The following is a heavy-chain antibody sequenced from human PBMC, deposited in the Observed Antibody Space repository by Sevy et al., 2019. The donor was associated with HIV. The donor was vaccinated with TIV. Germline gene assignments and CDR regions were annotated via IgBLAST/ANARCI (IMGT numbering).Heavy chain of an antibody. Sequence: PSVKVSCKASGYTFTSYAMHWVRQAPGQRLEWMGWINAGNGNTKYSQKFQGRVTITRDTSASTAYMELSSLRSEDTAVYYCAIFPGYCSSTSCSYYYGMDVWGQGTTVTVSS. CDR3: AIFPGYCSSTSCSYYYGMDV. CDR2: INAGNGNT. V-gene: IGHV1-3*01. D-gene: IGHD2-2*01. J-gene: IGHJ6*02. CDR1: GYTFTSYA.